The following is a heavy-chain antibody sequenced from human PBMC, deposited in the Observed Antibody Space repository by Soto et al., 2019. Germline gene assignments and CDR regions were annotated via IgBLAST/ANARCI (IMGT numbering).Heavy chain of an antibody. CDR2: IYYSGST. D-gene: IGHD4-17*01. CDR1: GGSISSYY. Sequence: PSETLSLTCTVSGGSISSYYWSWIRQPPGKGLEWIGYIYYSGSTNYNPSLKSRVTIPVDRSKNQFSLKLSSVTAADTAVYYCASSQTTVTSYDYWGQGTLVTVSS. V-gene: IGHV4-59*12. J-gene: IGHJ4*02. CDR3: ASSQTTVTSYDY.